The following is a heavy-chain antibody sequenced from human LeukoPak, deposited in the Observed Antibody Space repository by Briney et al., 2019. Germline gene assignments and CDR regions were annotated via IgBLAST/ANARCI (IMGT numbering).Heavy chain of an antibody. CDR1: GGSFSGYY. CDR2: INHSGST. Sequence: SETLSLTCAVYGGSFSGYYWSWLRQPPGKGLEWIGEINHSGSTNYNPSLKSRVTIAVDTSKNQFSLKLSSVTAADTAVYYCARGGGAAAISWSLGPARGRAMFVPSGEGTLVTASS. CDR3: ARGGGAAAISWSLGPARGRAMFVP. D-gene: IGHD2-2*01. V-gene: IGHV4-34*01. J-gene: IGHJ5*02.